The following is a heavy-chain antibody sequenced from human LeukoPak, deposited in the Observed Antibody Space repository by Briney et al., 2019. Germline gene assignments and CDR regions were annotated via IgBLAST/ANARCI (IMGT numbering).Heavy chain of an antibody. CDR2: ISYDGSNK. J-gene: IGHJ4*02. CDR3: ARDSSGSYSSSDY. D-gene: IGHD1-26*01. V-gene: IGHV3-30-3*01. CDR1: GFTFSSYA. Sequence: GGSLRLSCAASGFTFSSYAMHWVRQAPGKGLEWVAVISYDGSNKYYADSVKGRFTISRDNSKNTLYLQMNSLRAEDTAVYYCARDSSGSYSSSDYWGQGTLVTVSS.